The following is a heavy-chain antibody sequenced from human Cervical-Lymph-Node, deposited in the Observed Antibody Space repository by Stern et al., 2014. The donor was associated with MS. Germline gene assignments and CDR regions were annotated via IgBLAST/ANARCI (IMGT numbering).Heavy chain of an antibody. D-gene: IGHD1-14*01. J-gene: IGHJ4*02. CDR3: TREATAHSGTFDF. CDR1: GGSFSSYA. V-gene: IGHV1-69*01. Sequence: VQLLESGAAMKKPGSSVKVSCKASGGSFSSYAVNWVRQAPGQAPEWMGGIIPMYGAANYAQKFQGRVTLIADESTSTAYMELISLTSEDTAVYYCTREATAHSGTFDFWGQGTLVTV. CDR2: IIPMYGAA.